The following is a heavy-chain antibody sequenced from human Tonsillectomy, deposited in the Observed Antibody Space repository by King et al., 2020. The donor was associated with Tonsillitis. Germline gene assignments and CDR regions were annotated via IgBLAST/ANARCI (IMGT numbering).Heavy chain of an antibody. V-gene: IGHV3-23*03. CDR3: AVNYYYYYGMDV. J-gene: IGHJ6*02. CDR1: GFTFSSYA. CDR2: IYTGGSTT. Sequence: EVQLVESGGNLVQPGGSLRLSCAASGFTFSSYAMSWVRQAPGKGLEWGSVIYTGGSTTYYADSVKGRFTISRDNSKKTLYLQMNSLRAEDTAVSYCAVNYYYYYGMDVWGQGTTVTVSS.